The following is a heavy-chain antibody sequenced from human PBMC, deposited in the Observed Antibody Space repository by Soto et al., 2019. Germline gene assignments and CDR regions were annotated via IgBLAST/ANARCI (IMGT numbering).Heavy chain of an antibody. D-gene: IGHD5-18*01. CDR3: ARGSAATAMVQFDY. V-gene: IGHV1-69*13. CDR2: IIPIFGTA. CDR1: GGTFSSYA. J-gene: IGHJ4*02. Sequence: SVNVSCKASGGTFSSYAISWVRQAPGQGLEWMGGIIPIFGTANYAQKFQGRVTITAEESTSTAYMELSSLRSEETAVYYCARGSAATAMVQFDYWGQGTLVTVSA.